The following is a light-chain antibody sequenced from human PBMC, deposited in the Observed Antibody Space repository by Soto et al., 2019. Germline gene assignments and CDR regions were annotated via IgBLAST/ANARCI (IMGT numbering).Light chain of an antibody. V-gene: IGKV3-20*01. CDR1: QSVSASS. J-gene: IGKJ5*01. CDR3: HHYGSSPLT. Sequence: EIVLTQSPGTLSLSPGERATLSCGASQSVSASSLAWYQQKPGQAPRLLIYDALSRVRGIPDRFSGSGSGTDFTLTISRLEPEDFAVYYCHHYGSSPLTFGQGTRLEIK. CDR2: DAL.